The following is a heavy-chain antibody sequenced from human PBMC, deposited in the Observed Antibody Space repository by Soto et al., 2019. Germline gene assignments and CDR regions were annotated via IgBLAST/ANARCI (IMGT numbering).Heavy chain of an antibody. Sequence: QVQLVESGGGVVQPGRSLRLSCAASGFTFSSYGMHWVRQAPGKGLEWVAVIWYDGSNKYYADSVKGRFTISRDNSKNTLYLQMNSLRAEDTAVYYXARGLGSGSGPFYGMDVWGQGTTVTVSS. V-gene: IGHV3-33*01. J-gene: IGHJ6*02. CDR2: IWYDGSNK. CDR1: GFTFSSYG. CDR3: ARGLGSGSGPFYGMDV. D-gene: IGHD3-10*01.